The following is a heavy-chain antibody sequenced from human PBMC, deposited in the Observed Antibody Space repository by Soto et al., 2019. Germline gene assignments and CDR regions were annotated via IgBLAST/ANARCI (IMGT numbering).Heavy chain of an antibody. D-gene: IGHD6-6*01. CDR2: IIPIFGTA. J-gene: IGHJ5*02. Sequence: SVKVSCKASGGTFSSYAISWVRQAPGQGLEWMGGIIPIFGTANYAQKFQGRVTITADESTSTAYMELSSLRSEDTAVYYCASIAARPRWFDPWGQGTLVTVSS. CDR1: GGTFSSYA. CDR3: ASIAARPRWFDP. V-gene: IGHV1-69*13.